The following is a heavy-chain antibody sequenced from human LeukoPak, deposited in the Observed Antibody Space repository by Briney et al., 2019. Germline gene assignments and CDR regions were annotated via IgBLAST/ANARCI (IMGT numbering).Heavy chain of an antibody. V-gene: IGHV5-51*01. CDR1: GYSFTNYW. D-gene: IGHD5-24*01. CDR3: ARDGYNSGYFHY. J-gene: IGHJ4*02. CDR2: IYPGHSDT. Sequence: GESLKISCKASGYSFTNYWVAWVRQMPGKGLEWMGIIYPGHSDTRYSPSFQGQVTISADKSISTAYLQWSSLKASDTAMYYCARDGYNSGYFHYWGQGTPVTVSS.